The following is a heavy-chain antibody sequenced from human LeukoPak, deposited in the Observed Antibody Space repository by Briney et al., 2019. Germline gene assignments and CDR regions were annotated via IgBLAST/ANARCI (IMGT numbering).Heavy chain of an antibody. CDR3: AGGPAGPPYYYMDV. J-gene: IGHJ6*03. V-gene: IGHV4-4*07. CDR2: IYTSGST. CDR1: GGSISSYY. Sequence: PSETLSLTCTVSGGSISSYYWSWIRQPAGKGLEWIGRIYTSGSTNYNPSLKSRVTMSVDTSKNQFSLKLSSVTAADTAVYYCAGGPAGPPYYYMDVWGEGTTVTVSS.